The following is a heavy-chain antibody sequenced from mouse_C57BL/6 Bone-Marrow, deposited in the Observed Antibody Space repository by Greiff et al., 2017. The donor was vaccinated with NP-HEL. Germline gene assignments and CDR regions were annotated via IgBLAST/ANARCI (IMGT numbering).Heavy chain of an antibody. Sequence: QVQLQQPGAELVRPGTSVKLSCKASGYTFTSYWITWVKQRPGQGLEWIGDIYPGSGSTNYNEKFKSKATLTVDTSSSTAYMQLSSLTSEDSAVYYCARQLRLEAMDYWGQGTSVTVSS. D-gene: IGHD3-2*02. CDR1: GYTFTSYW. CDR3: ARQLRLEAMDY. CDR2: IYPGSGST. V-gene: IGHV1-55*01. J-gene: IGHJ4*01.